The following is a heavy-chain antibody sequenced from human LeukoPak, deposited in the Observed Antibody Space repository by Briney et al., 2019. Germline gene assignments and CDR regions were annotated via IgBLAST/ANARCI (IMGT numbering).Heavy chain of an antibody. Sequence: SETLSLTCTVSGGSISSYFWSWIRQPPGKGLEWIGYISYSGSTNYNASLRSRVTMSVDTSKNQFSLKLNSVTAADTAVYYCARDLKGGAYCGGDCYPGGFDPWGQGTLVTVSS. CDR3: ARDLKGGAYCGGDCYPGGFDP. J-gene: IGHJ5*02. V-gene: IGHV4-59*12. CDR1: GGSISSYF. CDR2: ISYSGST. D-gene: IGHD2-21*02.